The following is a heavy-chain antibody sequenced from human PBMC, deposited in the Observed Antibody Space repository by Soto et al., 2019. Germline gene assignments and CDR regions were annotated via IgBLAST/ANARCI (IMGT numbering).Heavy chain of an antibody. CDR3: ARVTPGNNLYNFSGLDV. Sequence: QVHLVESGGDVVQPGRSLRLSCVASGFTFDTYGIHWVRQAPGKGLQWVALISNEGSNTYYADSVRGRFTISRDNSKNTVYLQVNALRPEDTGVYYCARVTPGNNLYNFSGLDVWGQGTSVTVSS. D-gene: IGHD1-1*01. CDR1: GFTFDTYG. J-gene: IGHJ6*02. CDR2: ISNEGSNT. V-gene: IGHV3-30*01.